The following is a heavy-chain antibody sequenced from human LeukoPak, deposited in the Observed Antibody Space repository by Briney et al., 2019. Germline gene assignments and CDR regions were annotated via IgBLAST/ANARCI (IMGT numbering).Heavy chain of an antibody. D-gene: IGHD6-13*01. V-gene: IGHV3-7*01. CDR2: IKQDGSEK. CDR3: ASRISSSSWPYYYYYGMDV. Sequence: GGSLRLSCAASGFTFSSYWMSWVRQAPGKGLEWVANIKQDGSEKYYVDSVKGRFTISRDNAKNSLYLQMNSLRAEDTAVYYCASRISSSSWPYYYYYGMDVWGQGTTVTVSS. CDR1: GFTFSSYW. J-gene: IGHJ6*02.